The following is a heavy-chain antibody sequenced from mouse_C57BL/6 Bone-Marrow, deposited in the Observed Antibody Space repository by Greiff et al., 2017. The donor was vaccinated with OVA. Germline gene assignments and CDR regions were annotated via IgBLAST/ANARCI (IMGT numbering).Heavy chain of an antibody. J-gene: IGHJ3*01. V-gene: IGHV1-82*01. CDR1: GYAFSSSW. CDR2: IYPGDGDT. D-gene: IGHD3-3*01. Sequence: QVQLKQSGPELVKPGASVKISCKASGYAFSSSWMNWVKQRPGKGLEWIGRIYPGDGDTNYNGKFKGKATLTADKSSSTAYMQLSSLTSEDSAVYFCARKDTSADWGQGTLVTVAA. CDR3: ARKDTSAD.